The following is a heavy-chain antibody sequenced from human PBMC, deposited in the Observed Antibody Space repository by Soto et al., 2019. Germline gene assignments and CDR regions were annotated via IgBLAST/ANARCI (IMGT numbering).Heavy chain of an antibody. CDR2: IWYDGSNK. J-gene: IGHJ4*02. CDR1: GFTFSNYG. Sequence: QVQLVESGGGVVQPGRSLRLSCTASGFTFSNYGMHWVRQAPGKGLEWVAIIWYDGSNKYHADSVKGRFTISRDNSKNTLYLQMNSLRVEDTAVYFCAREEGMVARAFDYWGQGTLVTVSS. V-gene: IGHV3-33*01. D-gene: IGHD2-15*01. CDR3: AREEGMVARAFDY.